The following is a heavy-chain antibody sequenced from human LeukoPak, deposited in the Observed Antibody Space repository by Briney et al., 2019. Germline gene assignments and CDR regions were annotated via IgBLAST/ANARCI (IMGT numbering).Heavy chain of an antibody. CDR1: GFTFSIYA. CDR2: ISYDGSNK. D-gene: IGHD5-18*01. V-gene: IGHV3-30-3*01. CDR3: ARPRGYSYGYGMDV. Sequence: GRSLRLSCAASGFTFSIYAMRWVRQAPGKGLECVADISYDGSNKYYADSVKGRFTISRDNSKNTLYLQMNSLRAEDTAVYYCARPRGYSYGYGMDVWGQGTTVTVSS. J-gene: IGHJ6*02.